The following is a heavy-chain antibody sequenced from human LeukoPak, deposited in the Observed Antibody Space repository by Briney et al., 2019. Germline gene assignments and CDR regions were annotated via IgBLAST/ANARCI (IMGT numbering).Heavy chain of an antibody. CDR1: CHTLSRYG. CDR2: ISAYNGNT. Sequence: GGSLKGSCKASCHTLSRYGISWGRQGPGQGRGWVGWISAYNGNTNYAQKLQGRVTMTTDTSTSTAYMELRSLRSDDTAVYYCARVSEDYGDRSEDYWGQGTLVTVSS. CDR3: ARVSEDYGDRSEDY. J-gene: IGHJ4*02. D-gene: IGHD4-17*01. V-gene: IGHV1-18*04.